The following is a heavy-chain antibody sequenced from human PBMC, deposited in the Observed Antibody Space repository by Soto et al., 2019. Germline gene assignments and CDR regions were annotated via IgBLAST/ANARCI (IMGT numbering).Heavy chain of an antibody. CDR2: INSAGSYI. Sequence: EVPLVESGGGLVKPGGSLRLSCAASGFTLGSYSMNWVRQAPGEGLEWVSSINSAGSYIYYADSVNGGFPISRDNAKNALYLQMNSLRAEDMAVYYCARDQGYKPDYWGQGTLVTVSS. CDR1: GFTLGSYS. J-gene: IGHJ4*02. CDR3: ARDQGYKPDY. V-gene: IGHV3-21*01. D-gene: IGHD1-20*01.